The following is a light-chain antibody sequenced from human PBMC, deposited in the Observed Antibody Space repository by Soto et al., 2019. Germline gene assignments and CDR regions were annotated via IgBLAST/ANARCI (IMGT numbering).Light chain of an antibody. CDR1: SSNIGACYD. CDR3: RSYESSLGGWV. Sequence: QSVLTQPPSVSGAPGQSVTISCTGSSSNIGACYDVPWYQQLPGTAPKLLIYGDSNRPSGVPDRFSGSKSGTSASLAVTGLQAEDEADYYCRSYESSLGGWVFGGGTKLTVL. CDR2: GDS. J-gene: IGLJ3*02. V-gene: IGLV1-40*01.